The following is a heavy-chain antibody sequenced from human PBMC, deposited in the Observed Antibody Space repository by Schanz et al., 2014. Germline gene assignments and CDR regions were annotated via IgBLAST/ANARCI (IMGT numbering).Heavy chain of an antibody. CDR2: IIPILGIA. D-gene: IGHD4-17*01. V-gene: IGHV1-69*02. J-gene: IGHJ4*02. CDR1: GGTFNSYT. Sequence: QLQLVQSGAEVKKPGSSMKVSCKASGGTFNSYTINWVRQAPGQGLEWMGRIIPILGIANYAQKFQGRVTITADRSTSTAYMELSSLRSEDTAVYYCARGYGDSRTDFWGQGTLVTVSS. CDR3: ARGYGDSRTDF.